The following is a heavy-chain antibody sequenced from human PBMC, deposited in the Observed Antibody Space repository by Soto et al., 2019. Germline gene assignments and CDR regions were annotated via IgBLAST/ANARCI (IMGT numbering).Heavy chain of an antibody. CDR2: ISGSGGST. CDR3: AKSVAVAGVAFDY. J-gene: IGHJ4*02. D-gene: IGHD6-19*01. Sequence: TGGSLRLSCAASGFTFSSYAMSWVRQAPGKGLEWVSAISGSGGSTYYADSVKGRLTISRDNSKNTLYLQMNSLRAEDTAVYYCAKSVAVAGVAFDYWGQRTLVTVSS. CDR1: GFTFSSYA. V-gene: IGHV3-23*01.